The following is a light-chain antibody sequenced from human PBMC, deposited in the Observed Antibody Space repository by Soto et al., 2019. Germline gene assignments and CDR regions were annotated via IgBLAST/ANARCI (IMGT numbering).Light chain of an antibody. Sequence: QSALTQPRSVSGSPGQSVAISCTGTSSDVGGYNSVSWYQQHPDKAPKLMVYDVSKRPSGVPDRFSGSKSGNTASLTISGLQAEDEADYYCCSYAGSVVFGGGTKLTVL. CDR2: DVS. V-gene: IGLV2-11*01. CDR1: SSDVGGYNS. J-gene: IGLJ2*01. CDR3: CSYAGSVV.